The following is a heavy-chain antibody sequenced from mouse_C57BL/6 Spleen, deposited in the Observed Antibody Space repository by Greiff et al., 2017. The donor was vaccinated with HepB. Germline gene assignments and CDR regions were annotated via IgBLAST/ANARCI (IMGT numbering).Heavy chain of an antibody. CDR3: ARWGVAPMDY. J-gene: IGHJ4*01. D-gene: IGHD1-1*02. Sequence: QVQLQQSGPELVKPGASVKISCKASGYAFSSSWMNWVKQRPGTGLEWIGRIYPGDGDTNYNGKFKGKATLTADKSSSTAYLQLSSLASEDSAVYFCARWGVAPMDYWGQGTSVTVSS. CDR2: IYPGDGDT. V-gene: IGHV1-82*01. CDR1: GYAFSSSW.